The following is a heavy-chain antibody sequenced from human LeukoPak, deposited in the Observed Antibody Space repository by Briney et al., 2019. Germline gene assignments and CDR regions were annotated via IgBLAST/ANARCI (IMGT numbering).Heavy chain of an antibody. CDR3: ARDRPYSGSHGGDY. J-gene: IGHJ4*02. CDR1: GFTFSNYW. V-gene: IGHV3-21*04. Sequence: GGSLRLSCAASGFTFSNYWMNWVRQAPGKGLEWVSSISSSGKYIYYADSVKGRFTISRDNAKNSLYLQMNSLRAEDTAVYYCARDRPYSGSHGGDYWGQGTLVTVSS. CDR2: ISSSGKYI. D-gene: IGHD1-26*01.